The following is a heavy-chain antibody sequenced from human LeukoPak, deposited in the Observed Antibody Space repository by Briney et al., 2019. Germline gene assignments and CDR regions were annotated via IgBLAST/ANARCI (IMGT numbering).Heavy chain of an antibody. D-gene: IGHD3-22*01. V-gene: IGHV3-7*01. CDR3: ARDLRYYYDSSGSFDY. Sequence: PGGSLRLSCAASGFTFSSYWMSWVRQAPGKGLEWVANIKQDGSEKYYADSVKGRFTISRDNAKNSLYLQMNSLRAEDTAVYYCARDLRYYYDSSGSFDYWGQGTLVTVSS. J-gene: IGHJ4*02. CDR1: GFTFSSYW. CDR2: IKQDGSEK.